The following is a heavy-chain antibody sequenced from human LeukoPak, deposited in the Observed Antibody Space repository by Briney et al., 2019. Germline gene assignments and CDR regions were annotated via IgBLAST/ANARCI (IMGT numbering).Heavy chain of an antibody. V-gene: IGHV4-38-2*01. Sequence: SETLSLTCAVSGYSISSGYYWGWIRQPPGKGLEWIGSIYHSGSTYYNPSLKSRVTISVDTSKNQFSLKLSSVTAAYTAVYYCARVLHSGYGTYYFDYWGQGTLVTVSS. CDR2: IYHSGST. J-gene: IGHJ4*02. CDR3: ARVLHSGYGTYYFDY. CDR1: GYSISSGYY. D-gene: IGHD5-12*01.